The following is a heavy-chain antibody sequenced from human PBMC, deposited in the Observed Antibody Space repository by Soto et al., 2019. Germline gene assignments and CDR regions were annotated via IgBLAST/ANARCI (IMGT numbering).Heavy chain of an antibody. D-gene: IGHD3-16*01. CDR1: GFTFSRYA. CDR3: ARDLRFVADYYFDY. Sequence: GSLRLSCAASGFTFSRYAMHWVRQTPGKGLEWVAVIASDGRDKHHADSVKGRFTISRDNSQNTLYLQMDGLRPEDTAVYYCARDLRFVADYYFDYWGQGTLVTVSS. J-gene: IGHJ4*02. CDR2: IASDGRDK. V-gene: IGHV3-30-3*01.